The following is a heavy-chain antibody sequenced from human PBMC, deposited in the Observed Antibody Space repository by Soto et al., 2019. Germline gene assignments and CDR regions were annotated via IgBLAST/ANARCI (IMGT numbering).Heavy chain of an antibody. CDR2: MFWDDDK. V-gene: IGHV2-5*02. CDR1: VFSLSTRGVG. J-gene: IGHJ4*02. Sequence: QITLKESGPTLVKPTQTLTLTCTFSVFSLSTRGVGVAWIRQPPGKALEWLALMFWDDDKWYSPSLKSRLTITEDSSKHQVVITTTNMDPVYTATYYLAHRPRGYAYSFDYWGQGTLVRFSS. D-gene: IGHD5-12*01. CDR3: AHRPRGYAYSFDY.